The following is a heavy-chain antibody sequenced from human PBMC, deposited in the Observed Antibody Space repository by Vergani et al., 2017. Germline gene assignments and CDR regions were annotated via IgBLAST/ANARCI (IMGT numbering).Heavy chain of an antibody. Sequence: QVHLVESGGGVVQPGRSLRLSCAASGFTFSSYCMHWVRQAPGKGLEWVAVIWYDGSNKYYADSVKGRFTISRDNSKNTLYLQRNSLRAEDTAVYYCARDFTGPFYGMDVWGQGTTVTVSS. CDR3: ARDFTGPFYGMDV. CDR2: IWYDGSNK. V-gene: IGHV3-33*01. D-gene: IGHD3-10*01. J-gene: IGHJ6*02. CDR1: GFTFSSYC.